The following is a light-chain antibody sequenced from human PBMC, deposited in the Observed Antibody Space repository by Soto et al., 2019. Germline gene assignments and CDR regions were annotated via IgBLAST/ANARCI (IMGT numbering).Light chain of an antibody. Sequence: DIQMTQSPSTLSGSVGDRVTITCRASQTISSCLAWYQQKPGKAPRLLIYAASTRQSGVPSRFSGSGSGTDFTLTISRLEPEDFAVYYCQQYDNSLWTFGQGTKVDIK. J-gene: IGKJ1*01. CDR2: AAS. CDR1: QTISSC. V-gene: IGKV1-5*01. CDR3: QQYDNSLWT.